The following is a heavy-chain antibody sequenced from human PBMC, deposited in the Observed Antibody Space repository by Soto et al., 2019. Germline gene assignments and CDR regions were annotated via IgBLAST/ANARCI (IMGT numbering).Heavy chain of an antibody. D-gene: IGHD3-22*01. J-gene: IGHJ4*02. Sequence: ASVKVSCKASGYTFTSYAMHWVRQAPGQRLEWMGWINAGNGNTKYSQKFQGRVTITRDTSASTAYMELSSLRSEDTAVYYCARGKGYYYDSSGSNPWDYWGQGTLVTVSS. CDR1: GYTFTSYA. CDR3: ARGKGYYYDSSGSNPWDY. CDR2: INAGNGNT. V-gene: IGHV1-3*01.